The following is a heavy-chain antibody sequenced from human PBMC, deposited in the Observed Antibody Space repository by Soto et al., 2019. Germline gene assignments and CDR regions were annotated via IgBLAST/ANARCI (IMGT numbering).Heavy chain of an antibody. J-gene: IGHJ4*02. CDR2: IRSSSSTI. Sequence: GGSLRLSCAASGFTFSSYGMNWVRQAPGKGLEWVSYIRSSSSTIYYADSVKGRFTISRDNAKNSLYLQMNSLRAEDTAVYYCAKGREALDPYGDYGTANYWGQGTLVTVSS. CDR1: GFTFSSYG. CDR3: AKGREALDPYGDYGTANY. V-gene: IGHV3-48*01. D-gene: IGHD4-17*01.